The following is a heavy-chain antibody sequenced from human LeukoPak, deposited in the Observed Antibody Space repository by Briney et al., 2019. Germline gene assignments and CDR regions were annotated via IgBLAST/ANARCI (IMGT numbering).Heavy chain of an antibody. D-gene: IGHD3-10*01. CDR1: GGSISRYY. V-gene: IGHV4-4*07. CDR2: IYGSGST. CDR3: ARDRYYYGSGSYFPINHYYYYYMDV. Sequence: SETLSLACTVSGGSISRYYWSWIRQPAGKGLQWIGRIYGSGSTTYNPSLKSRLTMSVDTSKNQFSLKLSSVTAADTAVYYCARDRYYYGSGSYFPINHYYYYYMDVWGKGTTVTISS. J-gene: IGHJ6*03.